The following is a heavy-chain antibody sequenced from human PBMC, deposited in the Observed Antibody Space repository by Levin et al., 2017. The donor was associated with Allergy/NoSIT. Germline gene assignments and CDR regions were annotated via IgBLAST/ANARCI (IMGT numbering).Heavy chain of an antibody. CDR3: AKRGQDGSWGSSAARGSYFDY. CDR2: VSRRGEST. V-gene: IGHV3-23*01. CDR1: GFSFDTYT. J-gene: IGHJ4*02. D-gene: IGHD6-6*01. Sequence: GGSLRLSCAASGFSFDTYTMSWVRQAPGKGLEWVSGVSRRGESTFYADSVKGRFTISRDNSKNTLYLQMNSLRAEDTALYYCAKRGQDGSWGSSAARGSYFDYWGQGSLVTVSS.